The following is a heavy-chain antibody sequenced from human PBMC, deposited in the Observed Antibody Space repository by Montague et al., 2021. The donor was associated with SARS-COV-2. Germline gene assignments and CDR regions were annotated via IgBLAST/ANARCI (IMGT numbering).Heavy chain of an antibody. CDR2: IYYSGST. CDR3: ARGLYKWNYEHWIDT. J-gene: IGHJ5*02. Sequence: SETLSLTCTVSGGSVGSSHYYWAWIRQPPGKGLEWIGTIYYSGSTYYNPSPRSRVTIDVDASTNQFSLKPHSVTAADTAVYFCARGLYKWNYEHWIDTWGQGTLVTVSS. CDR1: GGSVGSSHYY. V-gene: IGHV4-39*01. D-gene: IGHD1-7*01.